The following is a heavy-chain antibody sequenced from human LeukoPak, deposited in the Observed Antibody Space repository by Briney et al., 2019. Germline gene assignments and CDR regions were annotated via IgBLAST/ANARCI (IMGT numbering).Heavy chain of an antibody. CDR2: ISAYNGNT. J-gene: IGHJ4*02. Sequence: GASVKASCKASGYTFTSYGISWVRQAPGQGLEWMGWISAYNGNTNYAQKLQGRVTMTTDTSTSTAYMELRSLRSDDTAVYYCARVLGSARMVYALYFDYWGQGTLVTVSS. D-gene: IGHD2-8*01. CDR3: ARVLGSARMVYALYFDY. CDR1: GYTFTSYG. V-gene: IGHV1-18*01.